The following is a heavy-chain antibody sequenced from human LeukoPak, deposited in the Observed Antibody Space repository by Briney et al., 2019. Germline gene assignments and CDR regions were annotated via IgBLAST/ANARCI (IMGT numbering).Heavy chain of an antibody. CDR2: ISAYNGNT. J-gene: IGHJ4*02. CDR1: GYTFTSYG. D-gene: IGHD3-22*01. Sequence: ASVKVSCKASGYTFTSYGISWVRRAPGQGLEWMGWISAYNGNTNYAQKLQGRVTMTTDTSTGTAYMELRSLRSDDTAVYYCARNHYYDSSGYSDYWGQGTLVTVSS. V-gene: IGHV1-18*01. CDR3: ARNHYYDSSGYSDY.